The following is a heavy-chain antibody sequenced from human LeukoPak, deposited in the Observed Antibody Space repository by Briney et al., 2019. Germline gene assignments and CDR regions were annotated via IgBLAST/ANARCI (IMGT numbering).Heavy chain of an antibody. CDR2: INPSDGST. V-gene: IGHV1-46*02. D-gene: IGHD5-24*01. CDR1: GYTFNNYY. J-gene: IGHJ4*02. CDR3: ARILFGEMATNLPGY. Sequence: ASVKVSCKASGYTFNNYYMHWVRQAPGQGLEWMGVINPSDGSTTYAQRFQGRVTMTRDTSTSTVYMELSSLRSEDTAVYYCARILFGEMATNLPGYWGQGTVVTVSS.